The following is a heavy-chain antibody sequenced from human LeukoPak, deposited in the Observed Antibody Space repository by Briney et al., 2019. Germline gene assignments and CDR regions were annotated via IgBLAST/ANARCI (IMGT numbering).Heavy chain of an antibody. CDR1: GFTFSSYS. D-gene: IGHD5-24*01. CDR3: ARESGDGYNPFDY. Sequence: SGGSLRLSCAASGFTFSSYSMNWVRQAPGRGLEWVSVIYSGGSTYYADSVKGRFTISRDNSKNTLYLQMNSLRAEDTAVYYCARESGDGYNPFDYWGQGTLVTVSS. J-gene: IGHJ4*02. CDR2: IYSGGST. V-gene: IGHV3-66*02.